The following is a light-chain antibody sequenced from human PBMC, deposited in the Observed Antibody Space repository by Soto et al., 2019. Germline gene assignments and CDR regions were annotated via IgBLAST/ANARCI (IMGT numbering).Light chain of an antibody. J-gene: IGLJ1*01. CDR1: SSDVGGYNY. CDR2: EVS. CDR3: RSYAGTNNFV. V-gene: IGLV2-8*01. Sequence: QSVLTQPPSASGSPGQSVTISCTGTSSDVGGYNYVSWYQQHPGKAPKLMMNEVSRRPSGVPDRFSGSKSGNTASLTVSGLQAEDEADYYCRSYAGTNNFVFGTGTKLTVL.